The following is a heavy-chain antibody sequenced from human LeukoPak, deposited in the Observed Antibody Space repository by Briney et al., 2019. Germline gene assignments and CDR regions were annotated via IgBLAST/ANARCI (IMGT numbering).Heavy chain of an antibody. V-gene: IGHV3-21*01. J-gene: IGHJ4*02. D-gene: IGHD6-13*01. CDR1: GFTFSSYS. CDR3: ARVIAAAGFDY. Sequence: GGSLRLSCAASGFTFSSYSMNWVRQAPGKGLEWVSSISSSSSYIYYADSVKGRFTISRDNAKNSLYPQMNSLRAEDTAVYYCARVIAAAGFDYWGQGTLVTVSS. CDR2: ISSSSSYI.